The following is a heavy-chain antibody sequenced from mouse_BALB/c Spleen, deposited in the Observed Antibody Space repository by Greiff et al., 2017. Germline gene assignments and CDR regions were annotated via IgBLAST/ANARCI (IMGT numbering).Heavy chain of an antibody. CDR2: INPSNGGT. CDR1: GYTFTSYY. Sequence: QVQLQQSGTVLARPGASVKLSCTASGYTFTSYYMYWVKQRPGQGLEWIGWINPSNGGTNFNEKFKSKATLTVDNSSSTAYMQLSSLTSEDSAVYYCTRSSLLPYAMDYWGQGTSVTVSS. CDR3: TRSSLLPYAMDY. D-gene: IGHD1-2*01. V-gene: IGHV1S16*01. J-gene: IGHJ4*01.